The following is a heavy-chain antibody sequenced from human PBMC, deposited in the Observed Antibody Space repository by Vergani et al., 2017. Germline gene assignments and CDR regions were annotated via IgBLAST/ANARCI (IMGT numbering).Heavy chain of an antibody. CDR1: GFTFSSYS. V-gene: IGHV3-21*01. J-gene: IGHJ4*02. CDR3: ARDPNNWNDGDY. Sequence: EVQLVESGGGLVKPGGSLRLSCAASGFTFSSYSMNWVRQAPGKGLEWVSSISSSSSYIYYADSVKGRFTISRDNAKNSLYLQMNSRRAEDTAVYYCARDPNNWNDGDYGREGTLVTVS. CDR2: ISSSSSYI. D-gene: IGHD1-1*01.